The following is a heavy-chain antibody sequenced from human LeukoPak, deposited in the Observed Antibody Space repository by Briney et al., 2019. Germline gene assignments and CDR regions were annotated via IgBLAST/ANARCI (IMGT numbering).Heavy chain of an antibody. J-gene: IGHJ4*02. D-gene: IGHD6-25*01. V-gene: IGHV3-33*01. CDR3: ARVGYNSGLYEY. Sequence: PGTSLRLSCAAPGFTFSTYGMQWVRQAPGKGLEWVAGIWEDGSNIHYADSVKGRFTISTDNSKNTLYLQMNTLRAKDTAVYYCARVGYNSGLYEYWGQGALVTVSS. CDR1: GFTFSTYG. CDR2: IWEDGSNI.